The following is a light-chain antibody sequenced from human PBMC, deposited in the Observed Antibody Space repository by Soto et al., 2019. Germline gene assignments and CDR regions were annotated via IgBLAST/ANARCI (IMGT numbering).Light chain of an antibody. Sequence: QSVLTQPPSVSAAPGQKVTISCSGSSSNIGGNSVSWYQQLPGTAPKLLIYDDNKRPSGIPDRFSGSKSGTSATLGITGFQTGDEADYYCGSWDSRLTAYGVGSGTNVTV. J-gene: IGLJ1*01. CDR3: GSWDSRLTAYG. CDR2: DDN. CDR1: SSNIGGNS. V-gene: IGLV1-51*01.